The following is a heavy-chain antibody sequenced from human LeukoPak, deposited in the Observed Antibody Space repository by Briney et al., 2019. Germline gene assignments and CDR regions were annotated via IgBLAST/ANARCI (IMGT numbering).Heavy chain of an antibody. Sequence: GGSLRLSCAASGFTFSSYGMHWVRQAPGKGLEWVAVIWYDGSNKYYADSVKGRFTISRDNSKNTLYLQKNSLRAEDTAVYYCAKDLDGDHNWFDPWGQGTLVTVSS. CDR3: AKDLDGDHNWFDP. J-gene: IGHJ5*02. CDR2: IWYDGSNK. D-gene: IGHD4-17*01. V-gene: IGHV3-33*06. CDR1: GFTFSSYG.